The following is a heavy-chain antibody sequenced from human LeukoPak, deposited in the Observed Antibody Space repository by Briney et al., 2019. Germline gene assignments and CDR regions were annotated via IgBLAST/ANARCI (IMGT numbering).Heavy chain of an antibody. J-gene: IGHJ6*02. CDR1: GYTFTGYY. CDR3: ARDQGDRDYYYYGIDV. Sequence: GASVKVSCKASGYTFTGYYMHWVRQAPGQGLEWMGRINPNSGGTNYAQKFQGRVTMTRDTSISTAYMELSRLRSDDTAVYYCARDQGDRDYYYYGIDVWGQGTTVTVSS. V-gene: IGHV1-2*06. CDR2: INPNSGGT. D-gene: IGHD3-10*01.